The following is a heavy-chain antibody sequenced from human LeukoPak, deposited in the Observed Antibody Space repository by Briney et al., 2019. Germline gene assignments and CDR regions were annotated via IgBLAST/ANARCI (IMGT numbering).Heavy chain of an antibody. Sequence: PGGSLRLSCAASGFTFSSYAMSWVRQAPGKGLEWVSAISGSGGSTYYADSVKGRFTISRDNSKNTLYLQMNSLRAEDPAVYYCARHIVVVPAEKDYWGQGTLVTVSS. J-gene: IGHJ4*02. CDR2: ISGSGGST. CDR3: ARHIVVVPAEKDY. D-gene: IGHD2-2*01. CDR1: GFTFSSYA. V-gene: IGHV3-23*01.